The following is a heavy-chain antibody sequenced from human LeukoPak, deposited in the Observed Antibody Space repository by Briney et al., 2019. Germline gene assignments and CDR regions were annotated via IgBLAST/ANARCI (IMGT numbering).Heavy chain of an antibody. CDR2: ISPENGDT. D-gene: IGHD3/OR15-3a*01. J-gene: IGHJ6*03. Sequence: ASVKVSCNASGYTFVNFGLIWVRQAPGQGLEWMGWISPENGDTNYAQTFQDRVTMTTDTSTNTAYMELRSLTSDDTAVYFCARVFGYYYFYMDVWGEGTTVIISS. V-gene: IGHV1-18*01. CDR1: GYTFVNFG. CDR3: ARVFGYYYFYMDV.